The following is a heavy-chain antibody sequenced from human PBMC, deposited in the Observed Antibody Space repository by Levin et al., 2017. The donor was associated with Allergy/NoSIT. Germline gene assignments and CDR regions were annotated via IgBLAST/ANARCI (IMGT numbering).Heavy chain of an antibody. CDR2: INPNSGGT. J-gene: IGHJ6*02. CDR1: GYTFTGYY. CDR3: ARDLIAARPGMDV. D-gene: IGHD6-6*01. Sequence: ASVKVSCKASGYTFTGYYMHWVRQAPGQGLEWMGWINPNSGGTNYAQKFQGRVTTTRDTSISTAYMELSRLRSDDTAVYYCARDLIAARPGMDVWGQGTTVTVSS. V-gene: IGHV1-2*02.